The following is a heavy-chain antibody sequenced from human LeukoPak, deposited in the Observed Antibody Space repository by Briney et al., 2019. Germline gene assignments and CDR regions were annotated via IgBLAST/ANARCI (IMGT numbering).Heavy chain of an antibody. CDR1: GGSISSGYY. J-gene: IGHJ4*02. CDR3: ARGSARGGY. V-gene: IGHV4-38-2*02. CDR2: IYHSGST. D-gene: IGHD5-18*01. Sequence: SQTLSLTCTVSGGSISSGYYWGWIRQPPGKGLEWIGSIYHSGSTYYNPSLKSRVTISVDTSKNQFSLKLSSVTAADTAVYYCARGSARGGYWGQGTLVTVSS.